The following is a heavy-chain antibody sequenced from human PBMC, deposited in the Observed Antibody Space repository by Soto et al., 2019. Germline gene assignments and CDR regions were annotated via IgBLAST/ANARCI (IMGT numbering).Heavy chain of an antibody. D-gene: IGHD3-3*01. CDR1: GGSITTYY. CDR3: AIYDTTGSGIWG. Sequence: SETLSLTCTVSGGSITTYYWSWIRQPPGKGLEWIGYIYHSGSTNYNPSLRSRVTISLDTSKSQFSLRLSSVTAADTAVYYCAIYDTTGSGIWGWGQGTLLTVSS. CDR2: IYHSGST. V-gene: IGHV4-59*01. J-gene: IGHJ4*02.